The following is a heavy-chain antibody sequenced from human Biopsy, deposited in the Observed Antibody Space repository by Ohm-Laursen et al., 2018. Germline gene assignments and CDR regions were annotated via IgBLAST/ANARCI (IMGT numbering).Heavy chain of an antibody. V-gene: IGHV4-34*01. CDR1: GGSFSGYY. J-gene: IGHJ6*02. D-gene: IGHD3-16*01. CDR3: ARALDYYDPYYYYAMDV. CDR2: INHRGSA. Sequence: SDTLSLTWAVYGGSFSGYYWVCIRQPPGKGLEWFVDINHRGSASYNPYLKSRIIVIVDTYKNQFFLKLRSGGAADTAVYFCARALDYYDPYYYYAMDVWGQGTSVTVSS.